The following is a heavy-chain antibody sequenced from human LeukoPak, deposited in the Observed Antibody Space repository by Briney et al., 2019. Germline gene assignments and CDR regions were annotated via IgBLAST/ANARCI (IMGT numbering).Heavy chain of an antibody. V-gene: IGHV3-21*01. CDR3: AREGIAAAGFDY. CDR2: ISSSSSYI. D-gene: IGHD6-13*01. CDR1: GFTLSSYG. Sequence: GGSLRLSCAASGFTLSSYGMSWVRQAPGKGLEWVSSISSSSSYIYYADSVKGRFTISRDNAKNSLYLQMNSLRAEDTAVYYCAREGIAAAGFDYWGQGTLVTVSS. J-gene: IGHJ4*02.